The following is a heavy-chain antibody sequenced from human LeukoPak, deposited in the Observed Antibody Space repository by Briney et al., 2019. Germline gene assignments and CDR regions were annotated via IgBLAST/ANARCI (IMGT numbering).Heavy chain of an antibody. V-gene: IGHV3-30-3*01. J-gene: IGHJ4*02. Sequence: GGSLRLSCAASGFTFSSYAMHWVRQAPGKGLEWVAVISYDGSNKYYADSVKGRFTISRDNSKNTLYLQMNSPRAEDTAVYYCASVTDQPYWGQGTLVTVSS. CDR1: GFTFSSYA. CDR2: ISYDGSNK. D-gene: IGHD1-14*01. CDR3: ASVTDQPY.